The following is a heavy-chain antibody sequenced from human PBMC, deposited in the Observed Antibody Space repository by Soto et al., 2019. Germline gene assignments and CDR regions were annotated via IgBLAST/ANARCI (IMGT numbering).Heavy chain of an antibody. CDR2: IYYSGST. J-gene: IGHJ4*02. Sequence: SEALSPPRTVSGGSLSRGGYYWGWVRPPPGKGLEWIGYIYYSGSTYYNPSLKSRVTISVDTSKNQFSLKLSSVTAADTAVYYCARGSYYYDSSGYYHYSGQGTLVTVSS. V-gene: IGHV4-30-4*01. D-gene: IGHD3-22*01. CDR3: ARGSYYYDSSGYYHY. CDR1: GGSLSRGGYY.